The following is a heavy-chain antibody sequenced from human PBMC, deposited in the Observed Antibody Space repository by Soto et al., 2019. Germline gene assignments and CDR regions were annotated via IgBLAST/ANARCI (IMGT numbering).Heavy chain of an antibody. D-gene: IGHD3-22*01. CDR3: SRSMIPPIRAFDI. Sequence: ASVKVSCKASGYTFTSYDINWVRQATGQGLEWMGWMNPNSGTTGYAQKFQGRVTITRNTSISTAYMELSSLRSEDTAVYYCSRSMIPPIRAFDIWGQGTMVTVSS. J-gene: IGHJ3*02. CDR2: MNPNSGTT. CDR1: GYTFTSYD. V-gene: IGHV1-8*01.